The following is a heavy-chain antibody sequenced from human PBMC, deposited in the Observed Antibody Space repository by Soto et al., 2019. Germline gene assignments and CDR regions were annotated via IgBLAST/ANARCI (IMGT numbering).Heavy chain of an antibody. CDR2: ISATGGLK. CDR3: AREVGAPSGWLDS. J-gene: IGHJ5*01. D-gene: IGHD1-26*01. Sequence: EVQLSESGGRLGQPGGSLRLSCAASGFTFTNYAMTWVRPSPGKGLQWVSGISATGGLKYYADSVQGRFTISRDNSKTTLYLQMDNLRDEDTAIYYCAREVGAPSGWLDSWGQGTQVTVSS. V-gene: IGHV3-23*01. CDR1: GFTFTNYA.